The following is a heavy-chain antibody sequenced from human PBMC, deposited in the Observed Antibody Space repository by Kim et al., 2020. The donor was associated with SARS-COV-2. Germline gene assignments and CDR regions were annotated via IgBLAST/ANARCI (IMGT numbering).Heavy chain of an antibody. CDR3: VLGDSSGKG. D-gene: IGHD3-22*01. Sequence: SYIYYADSVKGRFTISRDNAKNSLYLQMNSLRAEDTAVYYCVLGDSSGKGWGQGTLVTVSS. V-gene: IGHV3-21*01. CDR2: SYI. J-gene: IGHJ4*02.